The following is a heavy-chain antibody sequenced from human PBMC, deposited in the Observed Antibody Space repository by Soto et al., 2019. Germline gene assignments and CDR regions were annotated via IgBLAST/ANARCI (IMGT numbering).Heavy chain of an antibody. Sequence: QVQLVQSGAEVKKPGSSVKLSCRASGGHFDRFALSWLRQAHGQGLEWMGGIIPFLSATSYAQKFQGRVTIPADESARTLYLELRSLTSDDTAVYYCARGEDDYGDFGSMDVWGQGTSVTVSS. CDR3: ARGEDDYGDFGSMDV. D-gene: IGHD4-17*01. V-gene: IGHV1-69*01. CDR1: GGHFDRFA. CDR2: IIPFLSAT. J-gene: IGHJ6*02.